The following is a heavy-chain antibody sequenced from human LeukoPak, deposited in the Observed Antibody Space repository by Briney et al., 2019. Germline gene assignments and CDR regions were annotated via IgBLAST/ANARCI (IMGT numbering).Heavy chain of an antibody. J-gene: IGHJ3*02. CDR1: GYTLTELS. D-gene: IGHD3-10*01. CDR2: FDPEDGET. Sequence: ASVKVSCKVSGYTLTELSMHWVRQAPGKGLEWMGGFDPEDGETIYAQKFQGRVTMTEDTSTDTAYMELSSLRSEDTAVYYCATPPLGITTRDALDIWGQGTMVTVSS. V-gene: IGHV1-24*01. CDR3: ATPPLGITTRDALDI.